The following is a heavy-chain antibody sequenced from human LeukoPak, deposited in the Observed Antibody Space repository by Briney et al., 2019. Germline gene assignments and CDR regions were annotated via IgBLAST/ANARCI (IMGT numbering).Heavy chain of an antibody. D-gene: IGHD3-9*01. J-gene: IGHJ4*02. CDR1: GFTFSSYA. CDR3: ATPPDWPRHH. CDR2: ISSSSSTI. Sequence: AGGSLRLSCAASGFTFSSYAMNWVRQAPGKGLEWVSYISSSSSTIYYADSVKGRFTISRDNAKNSLYLQMNSLRAEDTAVYYCATPPDWPRHHWGQGTLVTVSS. V-gene: IGHV3-48*04.